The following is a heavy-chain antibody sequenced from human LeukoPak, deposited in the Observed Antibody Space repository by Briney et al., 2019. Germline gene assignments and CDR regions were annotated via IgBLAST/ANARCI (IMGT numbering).Heavy chain of an antibody. J-gene: IGHJ4*02. V-gene: IGHV3-53*01. D-gene: IGHD4-17*01. Sequence: GGSLRLSCAASGFTFSSYAMNWVRQAPGKGLEWVSGIYHGGDSYYADSLKGRFIISRDISKNTVFLQMNSLRDEDTAVYHCARLNFGDDYWGQGALVTVSS. CDR2: IYHGGDS. CDR1: GFTFSSYA. CDR3: ARLNFGDDY.